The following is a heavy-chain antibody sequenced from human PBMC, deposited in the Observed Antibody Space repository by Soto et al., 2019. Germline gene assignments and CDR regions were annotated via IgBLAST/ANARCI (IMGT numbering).Heavy chain of an antibody. Sequence: QVQLVQSGAEVKKPGSSVKVSCKASGGTFSSYAISWVRQAPGQVLEWMGGIIPIFGTANYAQKFQGRVTITADESTSTAYMELSSLRSEDTAVYYCARDLGVGATKNFDYWGQGTLVTVSS. V-gene: IGHV1-69*01. D-gene: IGHD1-26*01. CDR2: IIPIFGTA. CDR1: GGTFSSYA. CDR3: ARDLGVGATKNFDY. J-gene: IGHJ4*02.